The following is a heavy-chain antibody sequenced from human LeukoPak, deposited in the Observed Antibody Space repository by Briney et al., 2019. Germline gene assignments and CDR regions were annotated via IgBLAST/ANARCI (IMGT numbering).Heavy chain of an antibody. CDR3: AKVYGDYGLYDAFDI. D-gene: IGHD4-17*01. V-gene: IGHV3-23*01. Sequence: GGSLRLSCAASGFTFSSYAMSWVRQAPGKGLEWVSAISGSGGSTYCADSVKGRFTISRDNSKNTLYLQMNSLRAEDTAVYYCAKVYGDYGLYDAFDIWGQGTMVTVSS. J-gene: IGHJ3*02. CDR2: ISGSGGST. CDR1: GFTFSSYA.